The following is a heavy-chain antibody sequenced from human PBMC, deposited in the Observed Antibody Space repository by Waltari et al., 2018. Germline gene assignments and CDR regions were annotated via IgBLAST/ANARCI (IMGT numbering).Heavy chain of an antibody. D-gene: IGHD1-26*01. CDR2: INSDGSST. J-gene: IGHJ4*02. V-gene: IGHV3-74*01. CDR3: ARVAWNREVGAFDY. CDR1: GFTFSSYW. Sequence: EVQLVESGGGLVQPGGSLSLSCAASGFTFSSYWMHWVRQAPGKGLVWVSRINSDGSSTSYADSVKGRFTISRDNAKNTLYLQMNSLRAEDTAVYYCARVAWNREVGAFDYWGQGTLVTVSS.